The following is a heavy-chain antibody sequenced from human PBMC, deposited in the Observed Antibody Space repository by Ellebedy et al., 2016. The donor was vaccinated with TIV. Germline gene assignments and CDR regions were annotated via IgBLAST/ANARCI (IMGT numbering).Heavy chain of an antibody. CDR1: GGSISRSGYY. J-gene: IGHJ3*01. V-gene: IGHV4-39*01. CDR3: ATPPVPANFDAFDV. Sequence: SETLSLTCTVFGGSISRSGYYWGWIRQPPGKGLEWIGSVYYSWSTNYNPSLKSLVTISADTSKNQFSLKLNSVTAADTSVYYCATPPVPANFDAFDVWGQGTMVTVSS. D-gene: IGHD1-1*01. CDR2: VYYSWST.